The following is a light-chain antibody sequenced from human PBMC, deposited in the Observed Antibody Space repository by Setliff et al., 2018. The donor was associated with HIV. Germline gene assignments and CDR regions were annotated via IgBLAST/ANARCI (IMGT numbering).Light chain of an antibody. J-gene: IGLJ1*01. CDR3: SAYASSDTLYV. V-gene: IGLV2-14*03. CDR2: DVT. Sequence: QSVLTQPASASGSPGQWITISCTGTSSDIGGYKYVSWYQQHPGKAPKLIIYDVTNRPSDISNRFSGSKSGNTASLTISGLQAEDEADYYCSAYASSDTLYVFGTGTKVTVL. CDR1: SSDIGGYKY.